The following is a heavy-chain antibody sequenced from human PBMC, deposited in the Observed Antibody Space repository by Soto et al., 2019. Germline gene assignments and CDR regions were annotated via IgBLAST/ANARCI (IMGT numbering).Heavy chain of an antibody. CDR3: ARGALETGTART. Sequence: GASVKVSCKASGYTFTSYAMHWVRQAPGQRLEWMGWINAGNGNTKYSQKFQGRVTITRDTSASTAYMELSSPRSEDTAVYYCARGALETGTARTWGQGTLVTVSS. CDR1: GYTFTSYA. CDR2: INAGNGNT. V-gene: IGHV1-3*01. D-gene: IGHD1-1*01. J-gene: IGHJ4*02.